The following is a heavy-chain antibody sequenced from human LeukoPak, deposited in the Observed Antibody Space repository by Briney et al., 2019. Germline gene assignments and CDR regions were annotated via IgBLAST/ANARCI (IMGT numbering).Heavy chain of an antibody. V-gene: IGHV1-2*02. CDR2: INPNSGGT. CDR3: ARDLAIHGSGSCYPSYYYYYGMDV. J-gene: IGHJ6*02. CDR1: GYTFTGYY. Sequence: GASVKVSCKASGYTFTGYYMHWVRQAPGQGLEWMGWINPNSGGTNYAQKFQGRVTMTRDTSISTAYMELSRLRSDDTAVYYCARDLAIHGSGSCYPSYYYYYGMDVWGQGTTVTVSS. D-gene: IGHD3-10*01.